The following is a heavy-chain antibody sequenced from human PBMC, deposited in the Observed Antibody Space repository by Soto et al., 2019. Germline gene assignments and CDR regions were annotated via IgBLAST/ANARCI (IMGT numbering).Heavy chain of an antibody. CDR2: ISGSAGST. CDR3: AKGNSWSPALVFDI. J-gene: IGHJ3*02. D-gene: IGHD1-7*01. CDR1: GFTFRSYA. V-gene: IGHV3-23*01. Sequence: GGSLRLSCAASGFTFRSYAMNWVRQAPGKGLEWVSAISGSAGSTYYADSVKGRFTISRDTSKNTLYLQMNSLRAEDTAVYYCAKGNSWSPALVFDIWGKGKMVTVSS.